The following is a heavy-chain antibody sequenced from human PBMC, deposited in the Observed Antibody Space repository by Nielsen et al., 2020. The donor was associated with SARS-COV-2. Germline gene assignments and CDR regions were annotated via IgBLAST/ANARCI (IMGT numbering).Heavy chain of an antibody. Sequence: GESLKISCAASGFTFNSVGMHWVRQAPGKGLEWVAVVSTEGGTTYYADSVKGRFTISRDNAKNSLYLQMNSLRAEDTALYYCAKEDYGSGIDYWGQGTLVTVSS. CDR1: GFTFNSVG. D-gene: IGHD3-10*01. J-gene: IGHJ4*02. V-gene: IGHV3-30*19. CDR2: VSTEGGTT. CDR3: AKEDYGSGIDY.